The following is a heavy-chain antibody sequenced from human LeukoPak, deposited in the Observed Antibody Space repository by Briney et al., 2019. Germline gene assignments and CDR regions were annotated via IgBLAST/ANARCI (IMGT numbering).Heavy chain of an antibody. V-gene: IGHV3-23*01. J-gene: IGHJ4*02. D-gene: IGHD2-2*01. CDR3: ARDRENIVLVPATRNDY. Sequence: GGSLRLSCAASAFAFSTYAMSWVRQAPGQGPDWVASITDTGGGTYYADSVKGRFTISRDNSKNTLYLQMNSLRAEDTAVYYCARDRENIVLVPATRNDYWGQGTLVTVSS. CDR1: AFAFSTYA. CDR2: ITDTGGGT.